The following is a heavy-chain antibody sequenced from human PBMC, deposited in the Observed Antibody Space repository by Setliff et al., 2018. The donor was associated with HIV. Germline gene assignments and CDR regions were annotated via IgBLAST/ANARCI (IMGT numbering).Heavy chain of an antibody. Sequence: ASVKVSCKASGYTFSNYAIHWLRQAPGQRLEWMGWINAGNGNTKNSQKFQGRLTITRDTSASTTYMELSSLRSEDTAVYYCARDPLDGDGPFDYWGQGTLVTSPQ. CDR2: INAGNGNT. J-gene: IGHJ4*02. CDR3: ARDPLDGDGPFDY. CDR1: GYTFSNYA. V-gene: IGHV1-3*01. D-gene: IGHD7-27*01.